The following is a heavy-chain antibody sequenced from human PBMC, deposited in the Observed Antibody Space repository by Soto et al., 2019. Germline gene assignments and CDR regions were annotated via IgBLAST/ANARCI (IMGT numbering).Heavy chain of an antibody. CDR1: GYSFFSYYS. V-gene: IGHV3-48*01. CDR3: ARVRGHSYGYVDY. D-gene: IGHD5-18*01. J-gene: IGHJ4*02. CDR2: ISGRGKTI. Sequence: QPWGSLRLPCAASGYSFFSYYSMNCVRHARGKGLAWLSFISGRGKTIHSEDSVRGRFTISRDNAKNSLYLEKNSLRVEDTAVYYCARVRGHSYGYVDYWGQGTLVTVSS.